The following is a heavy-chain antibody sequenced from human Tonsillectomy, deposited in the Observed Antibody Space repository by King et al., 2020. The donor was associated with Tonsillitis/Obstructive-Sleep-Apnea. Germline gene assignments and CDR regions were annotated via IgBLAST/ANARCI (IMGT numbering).Heavy chain of an antibody. Sequence: VQLVESGGGLVQPGGSLRLSCAASGFTFSSYEMNWVRQAPGKGLEWVSYISSSGSTIYYADSVKGRFTISRDNARDSLFLQMNSLRAEDAAVYYCARAPVDTYYYYYMDVWGKGTTVTVSS. CDR1: GFTFSSYE. D-gene: IGHD5-18*01. J-gene: IGHJ6*03. CDR3: ARAPVDTYYYYYMDV. CDR2: ISSSGSTI. V-gene: IGHV3-48*03.